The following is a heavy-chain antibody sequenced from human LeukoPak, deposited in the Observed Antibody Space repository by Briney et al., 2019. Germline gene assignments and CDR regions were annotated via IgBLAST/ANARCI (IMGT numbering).Heavy chain of an antibody. CDR3: ARGPIAAAGDY. CDR1: GYTFTSYG. J-gene: IGHJ4*02. Sequence: ASVKVSCKASGYTFTSYGITWVRQAPGQGLEWMGWINANNGNTNYAQNLQGSVTMTRDTSTSTAYMELRSLRSDDTAVYYCARGPIAAAGDYWGQGTLVTVSS. CDR2: INANNGNT. V-gene: IGHV1-18*01. D-gene: IGHD6-13*01.